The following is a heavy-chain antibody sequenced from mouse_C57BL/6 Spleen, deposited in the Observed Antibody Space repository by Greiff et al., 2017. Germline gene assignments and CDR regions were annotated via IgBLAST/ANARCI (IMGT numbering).Heavy chain of an antibody. CDR2: INPNNGGT. V-gene: IGHV1-18*01. CDR3: ARRSIYYDYDGYFDV. Sequence: EVQGVESGPELVKPGASVKIPCKASGYTFTYYNMDWVKQSHGKSLEWIGDINPNNGGTIYNQKFKGKATLTVDKSSSTAYMELRSLTSEDTAVYYCARRSIYYDYDGYFDVWGTGTTVTISS. J-gene: IGHJ1*03. D-gene: IGHD2-4*01. CDR1: GYTFTYYN.